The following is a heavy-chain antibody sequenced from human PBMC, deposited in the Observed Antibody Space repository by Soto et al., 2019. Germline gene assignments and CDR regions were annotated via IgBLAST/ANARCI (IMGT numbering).Heavy chain of an antibody. CDR1: GFTFSSYW. CDR3: ARGQYYDFWSGYGAFDL. J-gene: IGHJ4*02. V-gene: IGHV3-74*01. D-gene: IGHD3-3*01. CDR2: SNSGVTNT. Sequence: PGGSLRLPCAASGFTFSSYWMHWVRQVPGRGLAWVSRSNSGVTNTGYADSVKGRFTISRDNAKSTLYLQMNSLTAEDTAVYYCARGQYYDFWSGYGAFDLWGRGTLVTVSS.